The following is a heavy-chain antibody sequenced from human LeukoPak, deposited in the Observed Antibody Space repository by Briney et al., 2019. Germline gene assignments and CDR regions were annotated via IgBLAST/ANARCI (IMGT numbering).Heavy chain of an antibody. Sequence: GGSLRLSCAASGFTFSSYGMHWVRQAPGKGLEWVAVISYDGSNKYYADSVKGRFTISRDNSKNTLYLQTNSLRAEDTAVYYCAKDGGDTAGFDYWGQGTLVTVSS. D-gene: IGHD5-18*01. J-gene: IGHJ4*02. CDR1: GFTFSSYG. CDR3: AKDGGDTAGFDY. CDR2: ISYDGSNK. V-gene: IGHV3-30*18.